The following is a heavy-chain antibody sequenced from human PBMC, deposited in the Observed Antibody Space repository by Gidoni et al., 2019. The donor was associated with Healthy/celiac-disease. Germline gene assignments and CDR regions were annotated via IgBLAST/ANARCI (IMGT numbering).Heavy chain of an antibody. CDR2: IKSKTDGGTT. CDR3: TTEPYGLDIDY. V-gene: IGHV3-15*01. D-gene: IGHD1-1*01. CDR1: GFTFSNAW. Sequence: EVQRVESGGGLVKPGGSLRLSCAASGFTFSNAWMSWVRQAPGKGLECVGRIKSKTDGGTTDYAAPLKGRFTISRDDSKSTLYLQMHSLKTEDTAVYYCTTEPYGLDIDYWGQGTLVTVSS. J-gene: IGHJ4*02.